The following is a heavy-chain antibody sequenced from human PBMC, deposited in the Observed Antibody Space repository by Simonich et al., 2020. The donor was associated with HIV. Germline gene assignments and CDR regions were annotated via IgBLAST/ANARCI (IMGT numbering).Heavy chain of an antibody. V-gene: IGHV4-34*12. Sequence: QVQLQQWGAGLLKLMESLSLTCAVYGGSFSDYYWSWIRQPPGKGLEWIGEFIHSGSTNYSPSLKSRVTISVDTSKNQFSLKLSSVTAADTAVYYCASRGYGGYGLFAYWGQGTLVTVSS. J-gene: IGHJ4*02. CDR2: FIHSGST. CDR1: GGSFSDYY. D-gene: IGHD5-12*01. CDR3: ASRGYGGYGLFAY.